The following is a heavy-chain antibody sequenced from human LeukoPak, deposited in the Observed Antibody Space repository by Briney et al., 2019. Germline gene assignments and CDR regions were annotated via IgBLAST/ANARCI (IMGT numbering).Heavy chain of an antibody. CDR2: ISWNSGTI. D-gene: IGHD3-22*01. J-gene: IGHJ4*02. V-gene: IGHV3-9*01. Sequence: GGSLRLSCAASGFTFDDYAMHWVRQAPGKGLEWVSGISWNSGTIGYADSVKGRFTISRDNAKNSLYLQMNSLRAEDTALYYCAKDSSSGIFDYWGQGTLVTVSS. CDR3: AKDSSSGIFDY. CDR1: GFTFDDYA.